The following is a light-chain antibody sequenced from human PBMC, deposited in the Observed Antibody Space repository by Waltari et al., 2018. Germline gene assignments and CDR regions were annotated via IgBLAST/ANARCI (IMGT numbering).Light chain of an antibody. CDR1: QNIGRY. J-gene: IGKJ1*01. V-gene: IGKV3-20*01. CDR2: GAS. Sequence: EVVLTQSPGTLSLSPGATATLSCRASQNIGRYLVWYQQKSGQAPRLLIYGASTRATGIPDRFSGSGSGTDSSLTISRLEAEDFAVYYCQNHERLPATFGQGTKVEIK. CDR3: QNHERLPAT.